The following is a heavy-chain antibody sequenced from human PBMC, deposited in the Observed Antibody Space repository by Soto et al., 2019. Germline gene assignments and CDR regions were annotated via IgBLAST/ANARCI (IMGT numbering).Heavy chain of an antibody. D-gene: IGHD6-6*01. J-gene: IGHJ3*01. CDR3: ARQGPSRPSSGDDVFDL. Sequence: QLQLQESGPGLVKPSETLSLTCTVSGGSINSPIYYWAWVRQPPGKGLEWIGSINSDGRTYYNPSLASRLAMSVDTPKNQLSLNLSSVTAADTAVYYCARQGPSRPSSGDDVFDLWGPGTMVTASS. V-gene: IGHV4-39*01. CDR1: GGSINSPIYY. CDR2: INSDGRT.